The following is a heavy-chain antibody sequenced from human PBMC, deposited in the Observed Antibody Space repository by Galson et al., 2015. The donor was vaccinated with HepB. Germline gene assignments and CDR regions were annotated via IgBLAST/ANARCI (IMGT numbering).Heavy chain of an antibody. CDR2: VSSSGATT. V-gene: IGHV3-23*01. Sequence: SLRLSCAASGFTFNNYAMSWVRQAPVKGLEWVSTVSSSGATTYYADSVKGRFTISRDNSKYTLYLQTNSLRVEDTAVYYCAKGGFSDFWDLDAFDIWGQGTMVTVSS. J-gene: IGHJ3*02. CDR1: GFTFNNYA. CDR3: AKGGFSDFWDLDAFDI. D-gene: IGHD3-3*01.